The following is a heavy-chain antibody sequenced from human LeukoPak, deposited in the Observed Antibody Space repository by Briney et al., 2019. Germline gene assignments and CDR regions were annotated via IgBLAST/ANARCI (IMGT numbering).Heavy chain of an antibody. Sequence: GRSLRLSCVASGFTFSSYGMHWVRQAPGKGLEWVAVISYDGSNKYYADSVKGRFTISRDNSKNTLYLQMNSLRAEDTAVYYCAKDRGACSSTSCYYFGYWGQGTLVTVSS. CDR2: ISYDGSNK. D-gene: IGHD2-2*01. J-gene: IGHJ4*02. V-gene: IGHV3-30*18. CDR1: GFTFSSYG. CDR3: AKDRGACSSTSCYYFGY.